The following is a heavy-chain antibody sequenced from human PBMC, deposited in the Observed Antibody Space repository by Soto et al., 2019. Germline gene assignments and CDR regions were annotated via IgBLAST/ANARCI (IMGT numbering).Heavy chain of an antibody. CDR2: IIPIFGTA. J-gene: IGHJ4*02. V-gene: IGHV1-69*06. CDR3: ARALYYYDSSGYYWDY. CDR1: GGTFSSYA. D-gene: IGHD3-22*01. Sequence: QVQLVQSGAEVKKPGSSVKVSCKASGGTFSSYAISWVRQAPGQGLEWMGGIIPIFGTANYARKFQGRVTITADKSTSTAYMELSSLRSEDTAVYYCARALYYYDSSGYYWDYWGQGTLVTVSS.